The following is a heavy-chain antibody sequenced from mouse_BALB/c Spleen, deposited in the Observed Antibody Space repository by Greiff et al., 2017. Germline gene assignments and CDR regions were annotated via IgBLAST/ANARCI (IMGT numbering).Heavy chain of an antibody. CDR2: ISYSGST. D-gene: IGHD2-4*01. V-gene: IGHV3-2*02. CDR3: ARGDDYDVGFAY. J-gene: IGHJ3*01. Sequence: EVQLVESGPGLVKPSQSLSLTCTVTGYSITSDYAWNWIRQFPGNKLEWMGYISYSGSTSYNPSLKSRISITRDTSKNQFFLQLNSVTTEDTATYYCARGDDYDVGFAYWGQGTLVTVSA. CDR1: GYSITSDYA.